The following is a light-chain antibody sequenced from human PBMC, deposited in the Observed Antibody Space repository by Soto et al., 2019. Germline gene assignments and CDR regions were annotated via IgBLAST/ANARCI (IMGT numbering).Light chain of an antibody. J-gene: IGLJ1*01. V-gene: IGLV2-14*03. Sequence: QSALTQPASVSGSPGQSITISCTGTSSDVGGYNYVSWYQHHPGKAPKLMIYDVSNRPSGVSNRFSGSKSGNTASLTISGLRREDEADYYCSSYTTSNTRQIVFGTGTKLTVL. CDR1: SSDVGGYNY. CDR2: DVS. CDR3: SSYTTSNTRQIV.